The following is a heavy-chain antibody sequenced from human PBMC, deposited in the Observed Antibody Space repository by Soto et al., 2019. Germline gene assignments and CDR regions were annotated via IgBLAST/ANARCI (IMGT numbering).Heavy chain of an antibody. D-gene: IGHD3-16*02. Sequence: QVQLVESGGGVVQPGRSLRLSCAASGFTFSTYAIHWVRQAPGTGLEWVAVISYDGINKYYADSVEGRFTISRDNSKNTLYLQMNSLRAEDTAVYYCASPPGFYDYVCESYPLDYWGQGTLVTVSS. CDR1: GFTFSTYA. V-gene: IGHV3-30-3*01. CDR3: ASPPGFYDYVCESYPLDY. CDR2: ISYDGINK. J-gene: IGHJ4*02.